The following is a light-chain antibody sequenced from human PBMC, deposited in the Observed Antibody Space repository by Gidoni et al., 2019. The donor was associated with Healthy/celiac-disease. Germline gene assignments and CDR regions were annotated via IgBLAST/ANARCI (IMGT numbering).Light chain of an antibody. CDR3: CSYAGSRNVV. CDR1: SRDVGSYNL. CDR2: EGS. Sequence: QSALTQPASVSGSPGQSITISCTGTSRDVGSYNLVSWYPQHPGKAPKLMIYEGSKRPSGVSNRFSGSKSGNTASLTISGLQAEDEADYYCCSYAGSRNVVFGGGTKLTVL. J-gene: IGLJ2*01. V-gene: IGLV2-23*01.